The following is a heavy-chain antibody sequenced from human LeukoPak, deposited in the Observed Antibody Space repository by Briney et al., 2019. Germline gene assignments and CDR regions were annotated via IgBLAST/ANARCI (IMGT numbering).Heavy chain of an antibody. CDR2: IIPIFGTA. J-gene: IGHJ3*02. CDR3: ARDLSNYDFWSGYYLGGAFDI. Sequence: SVKVSCKASGYTFTGYYMHWVRQAPGQGLEWMGGIIPIFGTANYAQKFQGRVTITADKSTSTAYMELSSLRSEDTAVYYCARDLSNYDFWSGYYLGGAFDIWGQGTMVTVSS. V-gene: IGHV1-69*06. D-gene: IGHD3-3*01. CDR1: GYTFTGYY.